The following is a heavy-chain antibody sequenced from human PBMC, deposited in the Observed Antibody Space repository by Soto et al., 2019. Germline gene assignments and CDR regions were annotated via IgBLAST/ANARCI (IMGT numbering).Heavy chain of an antibody. D-gene: IGHD3-10*01. Sequence: GGSLRLSCAASGFTFSSYSMNWVRQAPGKGLEWVSSISSSSSYIYYADSVKGRFTISRDNAKNSLYLQMNSLRAEDTAVYYCARFREALDGYGSGMYWGQGTMVTVSS. CDR3: ARFREALDGYGSGMY. CDR2: ISSSSSYI. J-gene: IGHJ4*02. V-gene: IGHV3-21*01. CDR1: GFTFSSYS.